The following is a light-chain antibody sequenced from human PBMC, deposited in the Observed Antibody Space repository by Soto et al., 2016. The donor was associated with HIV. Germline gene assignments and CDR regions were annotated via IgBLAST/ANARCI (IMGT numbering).Light chain of an antibody. CDR2: MIG. Sequence: SYELTQPPSVSVAQERRPALPGGGTTLAVKVYTGTSRSQARPLCWSSMMIGTRPSGIPERFSGSNSGNTATLIISRVEAGDEADYYCQVWDSSSDSLFGGGTKLTVL. CDR1: TLAVKV. V-gene: IGLV3-21*03. J-gene: IGLJ2*01. CDR3: QVWDSSSDSL.